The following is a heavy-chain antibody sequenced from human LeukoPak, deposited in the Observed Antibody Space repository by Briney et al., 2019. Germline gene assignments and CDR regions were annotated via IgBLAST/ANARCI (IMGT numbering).Heavy chain of an antibody. CDR3: ARHKYYYDSTPSGAFDI. Sequence: PGGSLRLSCAASGFTVSSNYMSWVRQAPGKGLEWVSSISSSSSYIYYADSVKGRFTISRDNAKNSLYLQMNSLRAEDTAVYYCARHKYYYDSTPSGAFDIWGQGTMVTVSS. V-gene: IGHV3-21*01. CDR1: GFTVSSNY. CDR2: ISSSSSYI. D-gene: IGHD3-22*01. J-gene: IGHJ3*02.